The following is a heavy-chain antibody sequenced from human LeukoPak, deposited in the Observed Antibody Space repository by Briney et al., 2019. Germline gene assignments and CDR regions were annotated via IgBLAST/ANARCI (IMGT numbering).Heavy chain of an antibody. CDR2: INPNSGGT. CDR3: ARVRRWELLSLDC. CDR1: GYTFTGYY. V-gene: IGHV1-2*02. D-gene: IGHD1-26*01. J-gene: IGHJ4*02. Sequence: GASVKVSCKASGYTFTGYYMHWVRQAPGQGLEWMGWINPNSGGTNYAQKFQGRVTMTRDTSISTAYMELSRLRSDDMAVYYCARVRRWELLSLDCWGQGTLVTVSS.